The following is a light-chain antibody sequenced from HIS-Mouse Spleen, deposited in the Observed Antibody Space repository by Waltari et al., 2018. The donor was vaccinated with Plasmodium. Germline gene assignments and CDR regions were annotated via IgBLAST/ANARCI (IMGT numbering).Light chain of an antibody. Sequence: QLVLTQSPSASASLGASVKLTCTLSSGHSSYAIAWHQQQREKGPRYLMKLNSDGRHSKGDGIPDRFSVSSSGAERYLTISSLQSEDEADYYCQTWGTGMGVFGGGTKLTVL. CDR1: SGHSSYA. V-gene: IGLV4-69*01. J-gene: IGLJ2*01. CDR2: LNSDGRH. CDR3: QTWGTGMGV.